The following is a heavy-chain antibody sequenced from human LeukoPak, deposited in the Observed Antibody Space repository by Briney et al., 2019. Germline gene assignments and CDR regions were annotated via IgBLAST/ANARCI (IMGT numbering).Heavy chain of an antibody. CDR1: GFTFGDYA. CDR3: TGPFGELSFFAH. J-gene: IGHJ4*02. CDR2: IRSKVYGGTT. D-gene: IGHD3-16*01. Sequence: GGSLRLSCTASGFTFGDYAMSWVRQAPGKRLEWVGFIRSKVYGGTTEYAASVKGRFTISRDDSKSIAYLQVNSLRTEDTAVYYCTGPFGELSFFAHWGQGTLVTVSS. V-gene: IGHV3-49*04.